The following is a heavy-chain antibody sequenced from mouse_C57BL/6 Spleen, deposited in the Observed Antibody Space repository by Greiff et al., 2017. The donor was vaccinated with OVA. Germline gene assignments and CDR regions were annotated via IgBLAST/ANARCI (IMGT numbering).Heavy chain of an antibody. CDR3: ARCGDVDGYYFDY. CDR1: GYTFTSYW. CDR2: INPSSGGT. D-gene: IGHD3-3*01. J-gene: IGHJ2*01. Sequence: QVQLQQPGTELVKPGASVKLSCKASGYTFTSYWMHWVKQRPGQGLEWIGNINPSSGGTNYNEKFKSTATLTVDQSSSTAYMQLSSLTSEDSAVYYGARCGDVDGYYFDYWGQGTTLTVSS. V-gene: IGHV1-53*01.